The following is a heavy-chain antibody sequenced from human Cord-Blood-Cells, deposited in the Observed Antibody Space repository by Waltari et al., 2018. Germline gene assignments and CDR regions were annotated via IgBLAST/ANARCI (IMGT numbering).Heavy chain of an antibody. CDR2: ISSSTSYI. CDR3: ARDSWSSTSPYYFDY. Sequence: EVQLVESGGGLVKPGGSLRLSCAASGLPFCSYSMNWVRQAPGKGLEWVSSISSSTSYIYYADSVKGRFTISRDNAKNSLYLQMNSLRAEDTAVYYCARDSWSSTSPYYFDYWGQGTLVTVSS. D-gene: IGHD2-2*01. CDR1: GLPFCSYS. V-gene: IGHV3-21*01. J-gene: IGHJ4*02.